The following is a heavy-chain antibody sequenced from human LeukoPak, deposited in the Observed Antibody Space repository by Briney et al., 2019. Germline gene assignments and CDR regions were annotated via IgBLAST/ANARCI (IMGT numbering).Heavy chain of an antibody. Sequence: GGSLRLSCAASGFTFSSYGMHWVRQAPGKGLEWVAFIWYDGSNKYYADSVKGRFTISRDNSKNTLYLQMNSLRVEDTAIYYCATYRQVLLPFESWGQGTLVTVSS. CDR1: GFTFSSYG. D-gene: IGHD2-8*02. J-gene: IGHJ4*02. CDR3: ATYRQVLLPFES. V-gene: IGHV3-30*02. CDR2: IWYDGSNK.